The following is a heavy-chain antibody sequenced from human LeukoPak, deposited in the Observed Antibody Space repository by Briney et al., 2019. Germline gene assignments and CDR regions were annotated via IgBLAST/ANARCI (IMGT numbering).Heavy chain of an antibody. D-gene: IGHD3-3*01. CDR1: GGSFSGYY. J-gene: IGHJ4*02. V-gene: IGHV4-34*01. CDR3: ARVGFWSGYYYFDY. CDR2: INHSGST. Sequence: SETLSLTCAVYGGSFSGYYWSWIRQPPGKGLEWIGEINHSGSTNYNPSLKSRVTISVDTSKNQFSLKLSSVTAADTAVHYCARVGFWSGYYYFDYWGQGTLVTVSS.